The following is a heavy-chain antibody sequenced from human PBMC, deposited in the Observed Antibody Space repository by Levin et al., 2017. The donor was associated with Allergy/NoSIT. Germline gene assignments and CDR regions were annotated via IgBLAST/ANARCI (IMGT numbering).Heavy chain of an antibody. J-gene: IGHJ5*02. Sequence: KSGESLKISCKGSGFSFTNHWIGWVRQMPGGGLEWMGLVYPSDSDTRYSPSFQGQVIISADKSIATAYLQWSSLKAPDTAMYYCVRSYSSGWFWFDPWGQGTLVTVSS. CDR3: VRSYSSGWFWFDP. V-gene: IGHV5-51*01. CDR1: GFSFTNHW. D-gene: IGHD6-19*01. CDR2: VYPSDSDT.